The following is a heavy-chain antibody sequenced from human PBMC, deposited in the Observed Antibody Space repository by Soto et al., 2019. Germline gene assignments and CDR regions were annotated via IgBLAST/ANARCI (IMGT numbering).Heavy chain of an antibody. D-gene: IGHD5-18*01. CDR3: ARGSRDTAMVWNWFDP. J-gene: IGHJ5*02. CDR2: INPNSGGT. Sequence: GASVKVSCKASGYTFTGYYMHWVRQAPGQGLEWMGWINPNSGGTNYAQKFQGRVTMTRDTSISTAYMELSRLRSDDTAVYYCARGSRDTAMVWNWFDPWGQGTLVTVSS. CDR1: GYTFTGYY. V-gene: IGHV1-2*02.